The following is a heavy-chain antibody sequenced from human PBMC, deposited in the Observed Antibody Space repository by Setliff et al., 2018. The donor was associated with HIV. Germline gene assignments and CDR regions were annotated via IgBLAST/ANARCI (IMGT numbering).Heavy chain of an antibody. CDR3: ARQSGYTRGWDIFGVVAGSCDI. Sequence: SETLSLTCSVSGGSISSRSYYWGWIRQPPGKGLEWIGTISYSGNTYYRPSPKSRVTISVDTSKNQFSLRLNSVTAADTAVYYCARQSGYTRGWDIFGVVAGSCDIWGLGTMVTVS. D-gene: IGHD3-3*01. CDR2: ISYSGNT. V-gene: IGHV4-39*01. CDR1: GGSISSRSYY. J-gene: IGHJ3*02.